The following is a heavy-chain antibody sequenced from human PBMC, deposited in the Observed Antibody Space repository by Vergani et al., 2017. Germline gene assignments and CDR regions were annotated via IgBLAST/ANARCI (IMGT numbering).Heavy chain of an antibody. D-gene: IGHD1-26*01. CDR2: ISGSGGST. Sequence: EVQLLESGGGLVQPGGSLRLSFAASGFTFSSYAMSWVRQAPGKGLEGGSAISGSGGSTYYADSVKGRFTISRDNSKNTLYLQMNSLRAEDTAVYYCARYSGSHLTLDYWGQGTLVTVSS. J-gene: IGHJ4*02. CDR1: GFTFSSYA. CDR3: ARYSGSHLTLDY. V-gene: IGHV3-23*01.